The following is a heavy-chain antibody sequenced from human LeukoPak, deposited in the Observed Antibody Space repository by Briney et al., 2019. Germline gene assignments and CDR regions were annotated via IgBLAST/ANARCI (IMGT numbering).Heavy chain of an antibody. CDR1: GGSISSYY. J-gene: IGHJ4*02. D-gene: IGHD6-19*01. CDR3: AGHWGYSSGWSTFDY. CDR2: IYTSGST. V-gene: IGHV4-4*07. Sequence: SETLSLTCTVSGGSISSYYWSWIRQPAGKGLEWIGRIYTSGSTNYNPSLKSRVTMSVNTSKNQFSLKLSSVTAADTAVYYCAGHWGYSSGWSTFDYWGQGTLVTVSS.